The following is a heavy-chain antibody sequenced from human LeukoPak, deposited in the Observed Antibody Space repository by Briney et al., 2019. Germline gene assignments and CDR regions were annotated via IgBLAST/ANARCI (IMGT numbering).Heavy chain of an antibody. CDR3: ASAAMVAYYFEY. D-gene: IGHD5-18*01. CDR2: INPNSGGT. Sequence: ASVKVSCKASGYTFTGYYMHWVRQAPGQGLEWMGWINPNSGGTNYAQKFQGRVTMTRDMSTSTVYMELSSLRSEDTAIYYCASAAMVAYYFEYWGQGTLVTVSS. CDR1: GYTFTGYY. V-gene: IGHV1-2*02. J-gene: IGHJ4*02.